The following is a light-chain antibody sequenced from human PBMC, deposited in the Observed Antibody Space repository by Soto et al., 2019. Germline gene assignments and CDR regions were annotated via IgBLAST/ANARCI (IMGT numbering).Light chain of an antibody. CDR1: QTIASRY. J-gene: IGKJ5*01. Sequence: EIVLTQSPGTLSLSPGERATLSCRASQTIASRYLAWYQHQPGQAPRLLIYRTFARAPGITDRFSGGGSGKDFTLTISRLEREDFEVYYCQQYDTSPPTFGQGTRLDIK. V-gene: IGKV3-20*01. CDR2: RTF. CDR3: QQYDTSPPT.